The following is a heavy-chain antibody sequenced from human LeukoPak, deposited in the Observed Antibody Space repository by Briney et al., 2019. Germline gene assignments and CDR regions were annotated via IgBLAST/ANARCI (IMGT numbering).Heavy chain of an antibody. D-gene: IGHD3-22*01. J-gene: IGHJ3*02. Sequence: GESLKISCKGSGYSFTSYWIGWVRQMPGKGLEWMGIIYPGDSDTRYGPSFQGQVTISADKSISTAYLQWSSLKASDTAMYYCARRDSSGYQPYDAFDIWGQGTMVTVSS. V-gene: IGHV5-51*01. CDR3: ARRDSSGYQPYDAFDI. CDR2: IYPGDSDT. CDR1: GYSFTSYW.